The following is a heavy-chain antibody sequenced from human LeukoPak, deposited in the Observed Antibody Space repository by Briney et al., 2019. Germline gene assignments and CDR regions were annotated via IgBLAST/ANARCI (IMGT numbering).Heavy chain of an antibody. Sequence: GGSLRLSCAASGFTFSDYSINWVRQAPGKGLEWVSSISSSSSYIYYADSVKGRFTISRDNAKNSLYLQMNSLRAEDTAVYYCARDLYCSSTSCYMGFFDYWGQGTLVTVSS. CDR2: ISSSSSYI. J-gene: IGHJ4*02. V-gene: IGHV3-21*01. CDR3: ARDLYCSSTSCYMGFFDY. CDR1: GFTFSDYS. D-gene: IGHD2-2*02.